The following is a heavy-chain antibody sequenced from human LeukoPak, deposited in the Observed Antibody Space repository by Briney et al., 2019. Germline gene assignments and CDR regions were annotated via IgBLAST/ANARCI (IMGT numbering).Heavy chain of an antibody. V-gene: IGHV3-13*01. Sequence: GGSQRLSCAASGFTFSSSDMHWVRQATGKGLEWVSAIGPAGDTYYPGSVKGRFTISRENARNSLYLQMNSLRAGDTAVYYCARAIPARRGENWFDSWGQGTLVTVSS. D-gene: IGHD6-6*01. CDR3: ARAIPARRGENWFDS. J-gene: IGHJ5*01. CDR2: IGPAGDT. CDR1: GFTFSSSD.